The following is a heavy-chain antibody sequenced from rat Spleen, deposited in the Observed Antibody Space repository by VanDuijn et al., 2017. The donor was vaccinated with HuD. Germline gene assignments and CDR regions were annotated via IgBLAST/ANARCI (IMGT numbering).Heavy chain of an antibody. CDR3: ARHGAAGYNSFDY. J-gene: IGHJ2*01. CDR2: ISYDGSST. Sequence: EVQLVESDGGLVQPGRSLKLSCAASGFTFSDYYMAWVRQAPTKGLEWVATISYDGSSTYYRDSVKGRFTISRDNAKSTLYLQMDSLRSEDTATYYCARHGAAGYNSFDYWGQGVMVTVSS. D-gene: IGHD1-4*01. V-gene: IGHV5-29*01. CDR1: GFTFSDYY.